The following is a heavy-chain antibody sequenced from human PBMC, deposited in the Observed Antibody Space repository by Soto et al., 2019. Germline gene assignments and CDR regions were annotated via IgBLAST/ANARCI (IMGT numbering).Heavy chain of an antibody. Sequence: ASVKVSCKASGYTFTSFAMHWVRQAPGQRLEWTGWINAGNGNTEYSQRFQGRVTITRDTSASTVYMELSSVTAADTAVYYCARLIVATTSGDYYYYMDVWGKGTTVTVSS. J-gene: IGHJ6*03. V-gene: IGHV1-3*01. CDR3: ARLIVATTSGDYYYYMDV. D-gene: IGHD5-12*01. CDR1: GYTFTSFA. CDR2: INAGNGNT.